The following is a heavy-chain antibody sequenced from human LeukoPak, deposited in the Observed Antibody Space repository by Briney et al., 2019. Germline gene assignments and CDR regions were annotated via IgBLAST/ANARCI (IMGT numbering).Heavy chain of an antibody. Sequence: ASVKVSCKASGYTFTDRYVHWVRQAPGQGLEWMGWINPNSGGTNYAQKFQGRVTMTRDTSISTAYMELSRLRSDDTAVYYCARVGSGSYYSATFDYWGQGTLVTVSS. CDR3: ARVGSGSYYSATFDY. CDR1: GYTFTDRY. V-gene: IGHV1-2*02. J-gene: IGHJ4*02. D-gene: IGHD3-10*01. CDR2: INPNSGGT.